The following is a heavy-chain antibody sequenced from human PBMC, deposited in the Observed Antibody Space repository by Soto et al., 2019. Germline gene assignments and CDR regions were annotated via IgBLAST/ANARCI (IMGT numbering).Heavy chain of an antibody. CDR1: GYTFTSYG. J-gene: IGHJ6*02. Sequence: ASVKVSCKASGYTFTSYGISWVRQAPGQGLEWMGWISAYNGNTNYAQKLQGRVTMTTDTSTSTAYMELRSLRSDDTAVYYCAREDGCSGYDPYYYYGMDVWGQGTTVTVSS. D-gene: IGHD5-12*01. CDR3: AREDGCSGYDPYYYYGMDV. CDR2: ISAYNGNT. V-gene: IGHV1-18*01.